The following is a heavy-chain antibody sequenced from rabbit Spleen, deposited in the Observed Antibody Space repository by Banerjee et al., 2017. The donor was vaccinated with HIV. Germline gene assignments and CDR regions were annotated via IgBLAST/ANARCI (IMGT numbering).Heavy chain of an antibody. D-gene: IGHD1-1*01. J-gene: IGHJ4*01. CDR1: RFSFSSGYD. Sequence: QQLVESGGDLVKPGTSLTLTCTASRFSFSSGYDMCWVRQAPGKGLEWIGCIVTGSGGTYYASWAKGRFTISKTSSTTVTLQMTSLTAADTATYFCARDVGGVGDGYFSLWGQGTLVTVS. V-gene: IGHV1S40*01. CDR2: IVTGSGGT. CDR3: ARDVGGVGDGYFSL.